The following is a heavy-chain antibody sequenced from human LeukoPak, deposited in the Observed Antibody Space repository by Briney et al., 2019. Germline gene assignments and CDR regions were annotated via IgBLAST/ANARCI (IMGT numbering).Heavy chain of an antibody. CDR3: ARDGRGGRENWFDP. J-gene: IGHJ5*02. D-gene: IGHD2-15*01. V-gene: IGHV1-69*06. CDR1: GGTFSNYA. Sequence: GASVKVSCKASGGTFSNYAFSWVRHAPGQGLEWMGRILPKFGTTNSAQKFQDRVRITADKYTNTVYMELSSLRSGDTAVYYCARDGRGGRENWFDPWGQGTLVTVSS. CDR2: ILPKFGTT.